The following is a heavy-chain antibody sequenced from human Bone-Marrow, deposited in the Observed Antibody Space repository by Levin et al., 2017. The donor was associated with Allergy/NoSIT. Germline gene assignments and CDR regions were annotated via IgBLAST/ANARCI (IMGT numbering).Heavy chain of an antibody. V-gene: IGHV1-18*01. D-gene: IGHD2-2*01. J-gene: IGHJ4*02. CDR2: ISAYNGET. CDR3: ARVTGYCSGASCSAADY. Sequence: GLECMCWISAYNGETNYAQKFQGRVTISTDKSTSTVYIDLRSLRSDDTAMYYCARVTGYCSGASCSAADYWGQGTLVTVSS.